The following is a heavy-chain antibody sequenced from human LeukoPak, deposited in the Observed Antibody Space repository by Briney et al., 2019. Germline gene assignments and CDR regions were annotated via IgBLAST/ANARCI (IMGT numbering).Heavy chain of an antibody. V-gene: IGHV3-21*01. CDR3: ARDQDSSSSGFDY. CDR1: GFTYIYYS. D-gene: IGHD6-6*01. J-gene: IGHJ4*02. CDR2: IGSSSSHI. Sequence: PGGSLRLSCAASGFTYIYYSMNWVRQAPGKGLEWVSSIGSSSSHIYYADSVKGRFTISRDNSKNSLHLQMNSLRAEDTAVYYCARDQDSSSSGFDYWGQGTLVTVSS.